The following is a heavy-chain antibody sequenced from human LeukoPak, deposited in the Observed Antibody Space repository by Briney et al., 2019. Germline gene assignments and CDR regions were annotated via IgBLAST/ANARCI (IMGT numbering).Heavy chain of an antibody. D-gene: IGHD2-15*01. J-gene: IGHJ1*01. CDR3: ATHKGYCSAGGCYPRYFQY. CDR1: GFTVINNY. CDR2: IYSGGST. Sequence: GGSLRLSCAASGFTVINNYMSWVRQTPGKGLEWVSIIYSGGSTYYADSVKGRFTLSRDNSKNTLYLQMNSLRAEDTAVYYCATHKGYCSAGGCYPRYFQYWGQGTLVTVSS. V-gene: IGHV3-53*01.